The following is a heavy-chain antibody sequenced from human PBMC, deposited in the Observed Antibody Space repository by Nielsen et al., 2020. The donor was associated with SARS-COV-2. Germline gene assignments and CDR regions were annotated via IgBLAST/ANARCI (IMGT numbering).Heavy chain of an antibody. J-gene: IGHJ4*02. CDR2: INAGNGNT. Sequence: ASVKVSCKTSGYTFTSFAIHWVRQAPGQSLEWMGWINAGNGNTKYSQKFQGRVTITRDTSASTAYMELSSLRSEDTAVYYCARDPPPFDYWGQGTLVTVSS. V-gene: IGHV1-3*01. CDR3: ARDPPPFDY. CDR1: GYTFTSFA.